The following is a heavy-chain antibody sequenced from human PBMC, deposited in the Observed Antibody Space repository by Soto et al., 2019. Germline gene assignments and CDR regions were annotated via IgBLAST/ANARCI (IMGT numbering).Heavy chain of an antibody. Sequence: QLQLQESGPGLVKPSETLSLTCTVSGGSISSSSYYWGWIRQPPGKGLEWIGSIYYSGSTYYNPSLKSRVTISVDTSKTQFSLKLSSVTAADTAVYYCARRVVVTKRRSAFDIWGQGTMVTVSS. CDR3: ARRVVVTKRRSAFDI. CDR2: IYYSGST. V-gene: IGHV4-39*01. D-gene: IGHD2-21*02. CDR1: GGSISSSSYY. J-gene: IGHJ3*02.